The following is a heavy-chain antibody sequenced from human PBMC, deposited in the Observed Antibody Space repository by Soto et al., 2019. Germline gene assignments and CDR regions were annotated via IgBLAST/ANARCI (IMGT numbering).Heavy chain of an antibody. CDR1: GFTFSSYA. CDR3: AKDLVAVAGTDY. V-gene: IGHV3-23*01. D-gene: IGHD6-19*01. Sequence: GGSLRLSCAASGFTFSSYAMSWVRQAPGKGLEWVSSITGSGGTTYYADSVKGRFTISRDNSKNTLYLQMNSLRAEDTAVYYCAKDLVAVAGTDYWGQGTLVTVS. CDR2: ITGSGGTT. J-gene: IGHJ4*02.